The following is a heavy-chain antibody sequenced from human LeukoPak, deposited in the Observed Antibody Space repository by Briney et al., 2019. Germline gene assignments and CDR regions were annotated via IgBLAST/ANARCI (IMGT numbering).Heavy chain of an antibody. V-gene: IGHV4-61*02. J-gene: IGHJ3*02. CDR1: GGSISSASYY. CDR3: ASLKAYSSSVGWADAFDI. CDR2: IYTSGST. D-gene: IGHD6-6*01. Sequence: SETLSLTCTVSGGSISSASYYWSWIRQPAGKGLEWIGLIYTSGSTNYNPSLKSRVTISVDTSKNQFSLKLSSVTAADTAVYYCASLKAYSSSVGWADAFDIWGQGTMVTVSS.